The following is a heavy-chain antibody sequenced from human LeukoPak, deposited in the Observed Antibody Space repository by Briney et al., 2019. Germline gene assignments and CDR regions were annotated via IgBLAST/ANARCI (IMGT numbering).Heavy chain of an antibody. J-gene: IGHJ3*02. Sequence: GASVKVSCKASGGTFSSYAISWVRQAPGQGLEWMGRIIPILGIANYAQKFQGRVTITADKSTSTAYMELSSLRSEDTAVCYCARDKDCSGGSCYSRGAFDIWGQGTMVTVSS. CDR2: IIPILGIA. D-gene: IGHD2-15*01. CDR1: GGTFSSYA. V-gene: IGHV1-69*04. CDR3: ARDKDCSGGSCYSRGAFDI.